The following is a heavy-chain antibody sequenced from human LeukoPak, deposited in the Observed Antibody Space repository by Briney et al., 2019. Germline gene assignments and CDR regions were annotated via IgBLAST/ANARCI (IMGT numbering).Heavy chain of an antibody. V-gene: IGHV5-51*01. CDR1: GYTFTNYW. CDR2: IYAGDSDT. Sequence: GDSLKISCKGSGYTFTNYWIAWVRQMPAKRLEWTGIIYAGDSDTRYSPSFQGQVTISADRSISTAYLRWSSLKASDTAMYYCARPNITSYYDSRGYDAFDVWGQGTMVIVSS. J-gene: IGHJ3*01. CDR3: ARPNITSYYDSRGYDAFDV. D-gene: IGHD3-22*01.